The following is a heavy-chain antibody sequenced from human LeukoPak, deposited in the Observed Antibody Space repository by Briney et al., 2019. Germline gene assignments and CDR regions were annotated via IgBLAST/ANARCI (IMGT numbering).Heavy chain of an antibody. CDR3: ATSLVVVAATKYYGMDV. D-gene: IGHD2-15*01. CDR2: ISGSGGST. CDR1: GFTFSSYA. Sequence: PGGSLRLSCAASGFTFSSYAMSWVRQAPGKGLEWVSAISGSGGSTYYADSVKGRFTISRDNSKNTLYLQMNSLRAEDTAVYYCATSLVVVAATKYYGMDVWGQGTTVTVSS. J-gene: IGHJ6*02. V-gene: IGHV3-23*01.